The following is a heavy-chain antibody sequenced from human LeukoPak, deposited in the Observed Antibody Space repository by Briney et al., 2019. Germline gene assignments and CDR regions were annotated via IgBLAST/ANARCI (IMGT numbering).Heavy chain of an antibody. CDR1: GFIVSNYG. CDR3: GKHDSASDY. CDR2: TRSDGSDK. D-gene: IGHD1-26*01. J-gene: IGHJ4*02. V-gene: IGHV3-30*02. Sequence: PAGSRRLSCGASGFIVSNYGMHWVRQAPGKGLEWVAFTRSDGSDKYYTGSVKGRFTISRDNSKNTLYLQMNSLRIEDTAVYYCGKHDSASDYWGQGTLVTVSS.